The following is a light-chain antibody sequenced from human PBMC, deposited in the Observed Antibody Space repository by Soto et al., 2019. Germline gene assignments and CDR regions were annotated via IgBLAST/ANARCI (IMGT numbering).Light chain of an antibody. Sequence: EILMTQSPATLSLSPGERATLSCRSSQSVSSSYLAWYQQKPGQAPRLLIYGASSRATGIPDRFSGSGSGTDFTLTISRLEPEDFAVYYCQQYGSSPPTFGQGTKVDI. V-gene: IGKV3-20*01. CDR2: GAS. J-gene: IGKJ1*01. CDR1: QSVSSSY. CDR3: QQYGSSPPT.